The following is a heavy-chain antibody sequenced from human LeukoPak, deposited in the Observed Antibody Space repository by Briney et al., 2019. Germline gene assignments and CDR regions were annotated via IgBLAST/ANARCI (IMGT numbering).Heavy chain of an antibody. V-gene: IGHV3-66*01. J-gene: IGHJ4*02. CDR3: AREVVGSYGLFDY. Sequence: PGGSLRLSCSASGFTFSSYAMHWVRQAPGKGLEWVSGIYSGGSTYYADSVKGRFTISRDNSRNTLVLQMNSLRAEDTAVYYCAREVVGSYGLFDYWGQGTLVTVSS. CDR2: IYSGGST. D-gene: IGHD5-18*01. CDR1: GFTFSSYA.